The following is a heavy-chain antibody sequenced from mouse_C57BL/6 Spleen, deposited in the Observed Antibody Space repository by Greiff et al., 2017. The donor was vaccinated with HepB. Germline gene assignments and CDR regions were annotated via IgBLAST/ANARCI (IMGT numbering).Heavy chain of an antibody. J-gene: IGHJ3*01. D-gene: IGHD3-2*02. Sequence: VQLQQPGAELVRPGSSVKLSCKASGYTFTSYWMHWVKQRPIQGLEWIGNIDPSDSETHYNQKFKDKATLTVDKSSSTAYMQLSSLTSEDSAVYYCARGLKDSSGYTWFAYWGQGTLVTVSA. CDR2: IDPSDSET. CDR3: ARGLKDSSGYTWFAY. CDR1: GYTFTSYW. V-gene: IGHV1-52*01.